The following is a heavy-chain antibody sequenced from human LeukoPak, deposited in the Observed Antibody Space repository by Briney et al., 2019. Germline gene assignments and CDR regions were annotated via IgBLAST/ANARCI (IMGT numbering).Heavy chain of an antibody. CDR3: AREKYDFWSGSFDY. D-gene: IGHD3-3*01. V-gene: IGHV3-9*01. J-gene: IGHJ4*02. Sequence: GGSLRLSCAASGFTFDDYAMHWVRHAPGKGLEWVSGISWNSGSIGYADSVKGRFTISRDNAKNSLYLQMNSLRAEDTALYYCAREKYDFWSGSFDYWGQGTLVTVSS. CDR2: ISWNSGSI. CDR1: GFTFDDYA.